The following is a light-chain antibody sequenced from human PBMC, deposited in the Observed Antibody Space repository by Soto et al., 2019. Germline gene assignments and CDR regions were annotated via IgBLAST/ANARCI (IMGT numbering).Light chain of an antibody. CDR2: KAS. V-gene: IGKV1-5*03. Sequence: DIQMTQSPSTLSASVGDRVTITCRASQSISSWLAWYQQKPGKAPKLLIYKASSLESGVPSRFSGSGSGTEFTLTISSLQPDDFATYYCQQYNSYWTFCQGTKLEIK. CDR1: QSISSW. CDR3: QQYNSYWT. J-gene: IGKJ2*01.